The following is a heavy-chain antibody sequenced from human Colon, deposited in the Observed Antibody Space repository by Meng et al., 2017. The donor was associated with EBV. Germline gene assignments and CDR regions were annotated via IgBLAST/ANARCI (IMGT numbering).Heavy chain of an antibody. CDR1: GGSISSGDYY. J-gene: IGHJ4*02. Sequence: QVRPQGSGPGLVKPSQTLSLTCTVSGGSISSGDYYWSWIRQPPGKGLEWIGYIYYSGSTHYNPSLKSRVTISVDTSKNQFSLKVSSVTAADTAVYYCARQATGYCSGGSCYSGSIFDYWGQGTLVTVSS. D-gene: IGHD2-15*01. V-gene: IGHV4-30-4*01. CDR3: ARQATGYCSGGSCYSGSIFDY. CDR2: IYYSGST.